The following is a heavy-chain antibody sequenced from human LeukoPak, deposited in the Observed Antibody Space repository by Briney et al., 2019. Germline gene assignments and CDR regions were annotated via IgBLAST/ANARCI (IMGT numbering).Heavy chain of an antibody. J-gene: IGHJ2*01. CDR2: IYYSGST. CDR3: ARPLSLIAARLAWYFDL. D-gene: IGHD6-6*01. CDR1: GGSISSSSYY. V-gene: IGHV4-39*07. Sequence: SETLSLTCTVSGGSISSSSYYWGWIRQPPGKGLEWIGSIYYSGSTYYNPSLKSRVTISVDTSKNQFSMKLSSVTAADTAVYYRARPLSLIAARLAWYFDLWGRGTLVTVSS.